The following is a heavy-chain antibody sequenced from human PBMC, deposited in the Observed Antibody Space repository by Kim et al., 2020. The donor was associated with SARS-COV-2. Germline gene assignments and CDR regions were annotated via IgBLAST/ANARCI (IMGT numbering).Heavy chain of an antibody. CDR1: GGTFSSYA. Sequence: SVKVSCKASGGTFSSYAISWVRQAPGQGLEWMGGIIPIFGTANYAQKFQGRVTITADESTSTAYMELSSLRSEDTAVYYCARGAEDAPDEVTGYDYIWGSYHPFDYWGQGTLVTVSS. V-gene: IGHV1-69*13. D-gene: IGHD3-16*02. CDR2: IIPIFGTA. J-gene: IGHJ4*02. CDR3: ARGAEDAPDEVTGYDYIWGSYHPFDY.